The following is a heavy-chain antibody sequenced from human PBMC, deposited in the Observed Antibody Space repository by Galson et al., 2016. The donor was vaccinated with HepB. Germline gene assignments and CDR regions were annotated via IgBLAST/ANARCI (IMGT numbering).Heavy chain of an antibody. Sequence: SLRLSCAASGFTFSHYYMTWIRQAPGKGLEWVSYISSRGDTIYYAHSARGRFTISRDNANNSLYLEMNSLRADDTAVYYCARIGDYSYYYGMDLWGQGTTVTVSS. J-gene: IGHJ6*02. V-gene: IGHV3-11*01. CDR1: GFTFSHYY. D-gene: IGHD4-17*01. CDR2: ISSRGDTI. CDR3: ARIGDYSYYYGMDL.